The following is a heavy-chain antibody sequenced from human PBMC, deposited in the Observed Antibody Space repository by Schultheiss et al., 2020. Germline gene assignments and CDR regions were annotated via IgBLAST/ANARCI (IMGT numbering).Heavy chain of an antibody. CDR3: ARDYGDYAPPDY. Sequence: ESLKISCTVSGGSISSYYWSWIRQPPGKGLEWIGYIYYSGSTYYNPSLKSRVTISVDTSKNQFSLKLSSVTAADTAVYYCARDYGDYAPPDYWGQGTLVTVSS. V-gene: IGHV4-59*06. D-gene: IGHD4-17*01. CDR2: IYYSGST. J-gene: IGHJ4*02. CDR1: GGSISSYY.